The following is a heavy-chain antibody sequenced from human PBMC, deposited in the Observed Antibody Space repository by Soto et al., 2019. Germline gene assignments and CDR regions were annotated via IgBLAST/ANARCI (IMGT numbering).Heavy chain of an antibody. CDR1: GYTFTSYG. CDR2: ISAYNGNT. V-gene: IGHV1-18*01. D-gene: IGHD3-22*01. CDR3: ARRAKYYYDSSGYYHEPFDY. J-gene: IGHJ4*02. Sequence: ASVKVSCKASGYTFTSYGISWVRQAPGQGLEWMGWISAYNGNTNYAQKLQGRVTMTTDTSTSTAYMELRSLRSDDTAVYYCARRAKYYYDSSGYYHEPFDYWGQGTLVTVSS.